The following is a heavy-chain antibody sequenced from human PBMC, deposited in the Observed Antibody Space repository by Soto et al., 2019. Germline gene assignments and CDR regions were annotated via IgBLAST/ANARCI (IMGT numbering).Heavy chain of an antibody. CDR2: IIRTLHIA. D-gene: IGHD5-12*01. CDR1: GGSFSSYT. Sequence: QVQLVQSGAEVKKPGSSVKVSCKASGGSFSSYTFSWVRQAPGQGLAWMGWIIRTLHIANYAQKFQGRVTNTAGESTGTDYMELSSVRSDDTAVQYCPRHKGMATVLDYWGQGTLVTVSS. V-gene: IGHV1-69*02. CDR3: PRHKGMATVLDY. J-gene: IGHJ4*02.